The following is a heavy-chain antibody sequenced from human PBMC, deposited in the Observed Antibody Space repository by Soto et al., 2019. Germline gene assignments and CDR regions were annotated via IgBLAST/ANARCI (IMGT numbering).Heavy chain of an antibody. CDR2: ISYDGSNK. Sequence: QVQLVESGGGVVQPGRSLRLSCAASGFTFSSYAMHWVRQAPGKGLEWVAVISYDGSNKYYADSVKGRFTISRDTSKNTLYLQMNSLRAEDTAVYYCARDYSRPHSFDYWGQGTLVTVSS. V-gene: IGHV3-30-3*01. D-gene: IGHD2-21*01. CDR3: ARDYSRPHSFDY. CDR1: GFTFSSYA. J-gene: IGHJ4*02.